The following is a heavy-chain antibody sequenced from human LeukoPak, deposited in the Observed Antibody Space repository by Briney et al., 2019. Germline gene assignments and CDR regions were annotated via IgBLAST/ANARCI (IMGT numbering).Heavy chain of an antibody. D-gene: IGHD6-13*01. J-gene: IGHJ6*02. CDR1: GGSISSGGYY. CDR2: IYYSGST. Sequence: PSQTLSLTCTVSGGSISSGGYYWSWIRQHPGKGLEWIGYIYYSGSTYYNPSLKSRVTISVDTSKNQFSLKLSSVTAADTAVYYCARGNVGGSSWYPDYYYYYGMDVWGQGTTVTVSS. CDR3: ARGNVGGSSWYPDYYYYYGMDV. V-gene: IGHV4-31*03.